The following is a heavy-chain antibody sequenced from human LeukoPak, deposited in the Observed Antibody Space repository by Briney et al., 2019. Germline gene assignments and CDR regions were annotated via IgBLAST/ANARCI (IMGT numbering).Heavy chain of an antibody. Sequence: SETLSLTCTVSGGSFSTYNWSWIRQPPGKGLEWIGNIYFSGSTNYNPSLQSRVTISVEKSKNHFSLRLTSVTAADTAVYYCARQTGSGLFILPGGQGTLVTVSS. J-gene: IGHJ4*02. CDR2: IYFSGST. CDR3: ARQTGSGLFILP. D-gene: IGHD3/OR15-3a*01. V-gene: IGHV4-59*08. CDR1: GGSFSTYN.